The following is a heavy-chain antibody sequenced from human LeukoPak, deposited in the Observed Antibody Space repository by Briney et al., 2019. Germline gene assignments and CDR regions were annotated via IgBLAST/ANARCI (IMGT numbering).Heavy chain of an antibody. J-gene: IGHJ4*02. D-gene: IGHD3-3*01. V-gene: IGHV4-34*01. CDR1: GGSFSGYY. CDR3: ARAIFGVVIKLHPGRGFDY. Sequence: SETLSLTCAVYGGSFSGYYWSWIRQPPGKGLKWIGEINHSGSTNYNPSLKSRVTISVDTSKNQFSLKLSSVTAADTAVYYCARAIFGVVIKLHPGRGFDYWGQGTLVTLSS. CDR2: INHSGST.